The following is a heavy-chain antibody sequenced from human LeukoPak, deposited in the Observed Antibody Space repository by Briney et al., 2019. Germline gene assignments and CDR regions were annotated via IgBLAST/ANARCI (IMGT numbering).Heavy chain of an antibody. CDR1: GFTFSENW. J-gene: IGHJ3*01. CDR2: INRDGGLT. Sequence: GGSVRLSCVASGFTFSENWMHWVRQAPGKGLAWVSHINRDGGLTNYADSVKGRFTISRDNARNTVYLQMSSLRVEDTAIYFCAREEHRLAEAGTSAFDLGGQGTLVTVS. D-gene: IGHD6-13*01. CDR3: AREEHRLAEAGTSAFDL. V-gene: IGHV3-74*01.